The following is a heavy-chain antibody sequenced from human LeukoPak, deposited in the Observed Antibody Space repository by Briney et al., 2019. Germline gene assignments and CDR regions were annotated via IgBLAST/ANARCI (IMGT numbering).Heavy chain of an antibody. CDR1: GLTFSRSA. Sequence: GGSLSLSCAASGLTFSRSAMHWVRQASGKGLEWVGRIRSKANSYATAYAESVKGRLPISRDDSKNTAYPEMNSLKTEDTAVDYGTRPEYSSGWYLGYWGQGTRVTVPS. J-gene: IGHJ4*02. CDR2: IRSKANSYAT. CDR3: TRPEYSSGWYLGY. D-gene: IGHD6-19*01. V-gene: IGHV3-73*01.